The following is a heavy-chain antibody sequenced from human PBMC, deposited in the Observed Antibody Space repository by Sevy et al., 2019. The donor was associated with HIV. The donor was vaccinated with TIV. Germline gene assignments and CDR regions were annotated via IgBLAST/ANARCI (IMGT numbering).Heavy chain of an antibody. D-gene: IGHD5-18*01. CDR3: ARDLRLRGYSYGSSDY. Sequence: ASVKVSCKASGYTFTGQYIHWVRQAPGQGLEWMGWINPNSGDTKYRQDFQDKVTLTRDTSITTAYMELSGLKSDDTAIYYCARDLRLRGYSYGSSDYWGQGTLVTVSS. CDR2: INPNSGDT. CDR1: GYTFTGQY. J-gene: IGHJ4*02. V-gene: IGHV1-2*02.